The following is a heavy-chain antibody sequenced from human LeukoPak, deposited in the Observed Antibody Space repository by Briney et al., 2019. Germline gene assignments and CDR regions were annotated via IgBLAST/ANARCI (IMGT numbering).Heavy chain of an antibody. CDR2: ISWNGGST. CDR3: TSHRSGY. CDR1: GFTFDDYG. J-gene: IGHJ4*02. Sequence: PGGSLRLSCAASGFTFDDYGMSWVRQAPGKGLEWVSGISWNGGSTVYADSVRGRFTVSRDNAKNSLYLLMNSLKAEDTALYYCTSHRSGYWGQGTLVTVSS. V-gene: IGHV3-20*04.